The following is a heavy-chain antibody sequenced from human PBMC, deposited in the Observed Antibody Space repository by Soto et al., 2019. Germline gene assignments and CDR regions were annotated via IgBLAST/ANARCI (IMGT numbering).Heavy chain of an antibody. V-gene: IGHV4-30-4*01. Sequence: SETLSLTGTVSGGSISSGDYYWSWIRQPPGKGLEWIGYIYYSGSTYYNPSLKSRVTISVDTSKNQFSLKLSSVTAADTAVYYCARALPAAISGMDVWGQGTTVTVSS. CDR2: IYYSGST. CDR1: GGSISSGDYY. J-gene: IGHJ6*02. D-gene: IGHD2-2*01. CDR3: ARALPAAISGMDV.